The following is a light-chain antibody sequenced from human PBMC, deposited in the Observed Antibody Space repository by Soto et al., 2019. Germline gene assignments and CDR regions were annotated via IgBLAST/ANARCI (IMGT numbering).Light chain of an antibody. J-gene: IGLJ3*02. V-gene: IGLV6-57*01. CDR2: EDN. Sequence: NFMLTQPHSASESPGKTVTISCTRSSGSIAANNVQWYQQRTGSSPTTVLYEDNKRPSGVPDRFSGSIDSSSNSASLTISGLKTEDEADDYGQSYDGTNPWLFGGGTKRNVL. CDR3: QSYDGTNPWL. CDR1: SGSIAANN.